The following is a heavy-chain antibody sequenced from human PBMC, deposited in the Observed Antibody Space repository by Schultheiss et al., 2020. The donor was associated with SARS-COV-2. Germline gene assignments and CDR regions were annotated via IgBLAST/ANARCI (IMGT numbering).Heavy chain of an antibody. D-gene: IGHD6-13*01. V-gene: IGHV4-4*02. CDR3: ARVQSAYSSLFDY. CDR1: GGSISSSNW. CDR2: IYDTGST. Sequence: SETLSLTCAVSGGSISSSNWWSWVRQPPGKGLQWIGEIYDTGSTNYNPSLKSRVTISVDTSKNQFSLKLSSVTAADTAVYYCARVQSAYSSLFDYWGQGTLVTVSS. J-gene: IGHJ4*02.